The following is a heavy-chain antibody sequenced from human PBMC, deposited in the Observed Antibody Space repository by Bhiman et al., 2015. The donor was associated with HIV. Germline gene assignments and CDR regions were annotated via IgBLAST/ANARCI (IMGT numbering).Heavy chain of an antibody. Sequence: QVQLVESGGGVVQPGRSLRLSCAASGFAFSSYAMHWVRQAPGKGLEWVALISYDGSNKWYADSVKGRFTISRVKSKNALYLQMNSLRTEDTAVYYCARDHIFGGSGWSFDYWGQGTLVTVSS. CDR2: ISYDGSNK. J-gene: IGHJ4*02. CDR3: ARDHIFGGSGWSFDY. CDR1: GFAFSSYA. V-gene: IGHV3-30-3*01. D-gene: IGHD6-19*01.